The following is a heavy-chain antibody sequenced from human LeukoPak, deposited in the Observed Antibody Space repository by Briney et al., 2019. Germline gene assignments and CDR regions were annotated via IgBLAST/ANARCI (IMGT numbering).Heavy chain of an antibody. CDR1: GGSISSSGYY. CDR3: ARLTPSPAFDY. J-gene: IGHJ4*02. Sequence: PSETLSLTCAVSGGSISSSGYYWAWIRQPPGRGLEWIATIYYNGNTYYNPSLKSRVTISIDTSKNQFSLKLSSVTAADTAVYYRARLTPSPAFDYWGQGTLVTVSS. CDR2: IYYNGNT. V-gene: IGHV4-39*01.